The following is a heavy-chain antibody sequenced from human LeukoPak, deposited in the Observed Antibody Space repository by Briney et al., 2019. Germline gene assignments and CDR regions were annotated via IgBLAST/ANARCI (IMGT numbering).Heavy chain of an antibody. CDR3: TRALYCSGGSCWPFDY. V-gene: IGHV3-49*04. J-gene: IGHJ4*02. Sequence: GGSLRLSCTASGFTFGDYAMSWVRQAPGKGLEWVGFIRSKAYGGTTEYAASVKGRSTISRDDSKSIAYLQMNSLKTEDTAVYYCTRALYCSGGSCWPFDYWGQGTLVTVSS. CDR1: GFTFGDYA. CDR2: IRSKAYGGTT. D-gene: IGHD2-15*01.